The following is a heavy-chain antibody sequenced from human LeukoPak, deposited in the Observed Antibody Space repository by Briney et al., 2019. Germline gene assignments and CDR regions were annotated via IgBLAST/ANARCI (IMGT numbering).Heavy chain of an antibody. CDR3: AKDTGYSSSYLPDY. CDR1: GFTFSSYA. CDR2: ISGSGGST. V-gene: IGHV3-23*01. D-gene: IGHD6-13*01. J-gene: IGHJ4*02. Sequence: GGSLRLSCAASGFTFSSYAMSWVRQAPGKGLEWVSVISGSGGSTYYADSVKGRFTISRDNSKNTLYLQMNSLRAEDTAVYYCAKDTGYSSSYLPDYWGQGTLVTVSS.